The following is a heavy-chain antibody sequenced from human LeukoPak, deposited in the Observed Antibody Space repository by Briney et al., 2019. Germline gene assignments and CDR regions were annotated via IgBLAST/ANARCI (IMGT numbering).Heavy chain of an antibody. Sequence: PGGSLRLSCAASGFTFSSYAMSWVRQAPGKGLEWVSAISGSGGGTYYADSVKGRFTISRDNSKNTLYLQMNSLRAEDTAVYYCAKDFSAPLRFLEWLSSYYYYYGMDVWGQGTTVTVSS. CDR1: GFTFSSYA. CDR3: AKDFSAPLRFLEWLSSYYYYYGMDV. D-gene: IGHD3-3*01. V-gene: IGHV3-23*01. J-gene: IGHJ6*02. CDR2: ISGSGGGT.